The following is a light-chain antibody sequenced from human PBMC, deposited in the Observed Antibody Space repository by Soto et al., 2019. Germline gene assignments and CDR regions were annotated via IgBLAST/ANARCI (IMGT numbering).Light chain of an antibody. V-gene: IGLV1-40*01. CDR3: QSYDNSLSAYV. J-gene: IGLJ1*01. Sequence: QSVLTQPPSVSGAPGPRVTISCSGSSSNIGAANDVHWYQQLPGRAPTLLIYGNHNRPSGVPDRFSGSKSGTSASLAITGLQSEDEADYYCQSYDNSLSAYVFGTGTKVTVL. CDR2: GNH. CDR1: SSNIGAAND.